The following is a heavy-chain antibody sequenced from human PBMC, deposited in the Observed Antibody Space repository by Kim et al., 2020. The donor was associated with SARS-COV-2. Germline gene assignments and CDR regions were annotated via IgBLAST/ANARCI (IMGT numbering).Heavy chain of an antibody. Sequence: GGSLRLSCAASGFTFSSYSMNWVRQAPGKGLEWVSSISSSSSYIYYADSVKGRFTISRDNAKNSLYLQMNSLRAEDTAVYYCARAIISLPQGDAFDIWGQGTMVTVSS. V-gene: IGHV3-21*01. CDR1: GFTFSSYS. D-gene: IGHD2-15*01. J-gene: IGHJ3*02. CDR3: ARAIISLPQGDAFDI. CDR2: ISSSSSYI.